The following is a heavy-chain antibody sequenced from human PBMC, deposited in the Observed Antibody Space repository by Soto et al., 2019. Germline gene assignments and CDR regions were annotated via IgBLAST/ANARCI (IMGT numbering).Heavy chain of an antibody. J-gene: IGHJ5*02. CDR3: ARGYCSSTSCYAREGFDP. D-gene: IGHD2-2*01. CDR1: GFTFSDYY. Sequence: QVQLVESGGGLVKPGGSLRLSCAASGFTFSDYYMSWIRQAPGKGLEWVSYISSSGSTIYYADSVKGRFTISRDNAKNSMYLQMNSLRAEDTAVYYCARGYCSSTSCYAREGFDPWGQGTLVTVSS. V-gene: IGHV3-11*01. CDR2: ISSSGSTI.